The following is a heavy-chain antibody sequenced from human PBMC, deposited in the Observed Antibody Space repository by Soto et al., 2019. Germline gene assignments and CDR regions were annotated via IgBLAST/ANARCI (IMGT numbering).Heavy chain of an antibody. CDR1: GFTFSSFW. CDR2: INPDGSEK. CDR3: SRSLDS. Sequence: PGGSLRLSCAASGFTFSSFWMDWVRQAPGKGLEWLANINPDGSEKHYVDSVKGRFTISRDNARNSLYLQMSSLTAEDSALYYCSRSLDSWGQGTRVTVSS. J-gene: IGHJ4*02. V-gene: IGHV3-7*01.